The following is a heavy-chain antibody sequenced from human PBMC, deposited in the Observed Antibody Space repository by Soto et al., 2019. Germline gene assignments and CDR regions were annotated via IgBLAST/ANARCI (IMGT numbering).Heavy chain of an antibody. CDR3: ARVGGGLASLGYYGMDV. J-gene: IGHJ6*02. Sequence: ASVKVSCKASGYTFIGYYIHWVRQAPGQGLEWMGWINPNSGGTNYAQRIQGWVTMTRDRSISTAYMELSRLKSDDTAVYYCARVGGGLASLGYYGMDVGGQGTTVIVSS. CDR2: INPNSGGT. V-gene: IGHV1-2*04. CDR1: GYTFIGYY. D-gene: IGHD3-10*01.